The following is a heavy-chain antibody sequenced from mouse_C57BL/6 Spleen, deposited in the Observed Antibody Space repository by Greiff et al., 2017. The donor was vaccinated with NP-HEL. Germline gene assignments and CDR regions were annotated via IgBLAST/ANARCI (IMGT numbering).Heavy chain of an antibody. CDR1: GFSLTSYG. CDR2: IWSDGST. D-gene: IGHD2-4*01. Sequence: QVQLKQSGPGLVAPSQSLSITCTVSGFSLTSYGVHWVRQPPGKGLEWLGVIWSDGSTTYYSALNSRLSINKDNPKSQVFLKMNSHQTDDTAMYYCARGDDNEDYAMDYWGQGTSVTVSS. V-gene: IGHV2-6*03. J-gene: IGHJ4*01. CDR3: ARGDDNEDYAMDY.